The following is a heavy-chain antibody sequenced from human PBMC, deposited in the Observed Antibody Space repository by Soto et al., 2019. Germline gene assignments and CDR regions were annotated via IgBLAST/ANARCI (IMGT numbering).Heavy chain of an antibody. CDR2: IYYSGST. Sequence: SETLSLTCTVSGGSISSSSYYWGWIRQPPGKGLEWIGSIYYSGSTYYNPSLKSRVTISVDTSKNQFSLTLSSVTAADTAVYYGARHGKYPHNLLDPWGQGTLVTFSS. D-gene: IGHD1-1*01. CDR1: GGSISSSSYY. V-gene: IGHV4-39*01. CDR3: ARHGKYPHNLLDP. J-gene: IGHJ5*02.